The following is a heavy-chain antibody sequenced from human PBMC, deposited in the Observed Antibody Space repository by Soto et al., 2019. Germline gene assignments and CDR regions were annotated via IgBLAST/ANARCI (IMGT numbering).Heavy chain of an antibody. V-gene: IGHV4-59*01. CDR2: IYYSGST. J-gene: IGHJ3*02. Sequence: SEIMSLTCTVAGGSISSYYWRWISKTKGKGLEWIGYIYYSGSTNYNPSLKSRVTISVDTSKNQFSLKLSSVTAADTAVYYCARDHGVYYGSGRGGAFDIWGQGTMVTVSS. CDR3: ARDHGVYYGSGRGGAFDI. D-gene: IGHD3-10*01. CDR1: GGSISSYY.